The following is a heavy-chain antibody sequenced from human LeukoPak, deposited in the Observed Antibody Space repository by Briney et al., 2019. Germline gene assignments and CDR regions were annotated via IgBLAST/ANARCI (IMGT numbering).Heavy chain of an antibody. CDR2: IYSSGST. J-gene: IGHJ4*02. CDR1: GVSISSSYYY. Sequence: PPETLSLTCTVSGVSISSSYYYWGWIRQPPGKGLEWIGSIYSSGSTYYNPSLKSRVTISVDTSKNQFSLKLTSVTAADTAVYYCARAGLWWPHYFDYWGQGTLVTVSS. D-gene: IGHD4/OR15-4a*01. V-gene: IGHV4-39*01. CDR3: ARAGLWWPHYFDY.